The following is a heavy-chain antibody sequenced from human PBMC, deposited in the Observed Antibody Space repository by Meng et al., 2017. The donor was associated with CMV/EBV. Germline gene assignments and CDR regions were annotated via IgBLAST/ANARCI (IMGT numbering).Heavy chain of an antibody. CDR2: IYYSGST. CDR3: ARDLGGYCSSTSCRPNWFDP. CDR1: SSISY. V-gene: IGHV4-39*07. Sequence: SSISYWGWIRQPPGKGLEWIGSIYYSGSTYYNPSLKSRVTISVDTSKNQFSLKLSSVTAADTAVYYCARDLGGYCSSTSCRPNWFDPWGQGTLVTVSS. D-gene: IGHD2-2*01. J-gene: IGHJ5*02.